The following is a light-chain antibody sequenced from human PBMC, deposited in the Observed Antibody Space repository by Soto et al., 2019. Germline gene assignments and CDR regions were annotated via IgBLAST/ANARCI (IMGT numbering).Light chain of an antibody. CDR3: QRYNNLPPYT. J-gene: IGKJ2*01. CDR2: GAS. CDR1: QSVSSN. V-gene: IGKV3-15*01. Sequence: EIVMTQSPATLSVSPGERATLSCRASQSVSSNLARYQQKPGQAPRLLIYGASTRATGSPARFSGSGSGTEFTLTISSLQSEDFAVYYCQRYNNLPPYTFGQGTKLEIK.